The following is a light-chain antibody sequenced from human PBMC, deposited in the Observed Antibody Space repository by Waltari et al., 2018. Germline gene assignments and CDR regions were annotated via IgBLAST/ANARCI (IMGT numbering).Light chain of an antibody. J-gene: IGKJ2*01. CDR3: QQTYSTPPT. CDR1: QNIRNY. V-gene: IGKV1-39*01. CDR2: AAS. Sequence: DIQITQSPSSVSASVGDRVTITCRASQNIRNYLNWYQQKPGEAPKLLIYAASTLQSAVPSRFSGSGSGTDFSLTISVLRPEDFAIYYCQQTYSTPPTFGQGTKMEIK.